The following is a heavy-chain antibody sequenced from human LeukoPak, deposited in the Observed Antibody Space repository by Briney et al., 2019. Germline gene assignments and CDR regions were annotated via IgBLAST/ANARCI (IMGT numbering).Heavy chain of an antibody. CDR1: GFTFSSYA. CDR2: TSGSGGST. Sequence: GGSLRLSCAASGFTFSSYAMSWVRQAPGKGLEWVSATSGSGGSTYYADSVKGRFTISRDNSKNTLYLQMNSLRAEDTAVYYCAKDLRDCSSTSCYNVWFGELFSYYYYGMDVWGQGTTVTVSS. CDR3: AKDLRDCSSTSCYNVWFGELFSYYYYGMDV. D-gene: IGHD2-2*02. J-gene: IGHJ6*02. V-gene: IGHV3-23*01.